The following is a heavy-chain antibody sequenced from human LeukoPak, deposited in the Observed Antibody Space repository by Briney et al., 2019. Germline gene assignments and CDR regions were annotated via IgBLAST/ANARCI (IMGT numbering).Heavy chain of an antibody. Sequence: PGGSLRLSCAASGFTFSSYAMHWVRQAPGKGLEWVAVISYDGSNKYYADSVKGRFTISRDNSKNTLYLQMNSLRTEDTALYYCAREAGLSTRRRLDYWGQGTLVTVSS. D-gene: IGHD4/OR15-4a*01. J-gene: IGHJ4*02. CDR3: AREAGLSTRRRLDY. V-gene: IGHV3-30-3*01. CDR1: GFTFSSYA. CDR2: ISYDGSNK.